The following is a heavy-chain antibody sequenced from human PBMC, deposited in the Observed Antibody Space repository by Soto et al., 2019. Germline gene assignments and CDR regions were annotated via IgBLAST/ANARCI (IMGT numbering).Heavy chain of an antibody. CDR2: IWYDGSNK. Sequence: QVQLVESGGGVVQPGRSLRLSCAASGFIFNRDGMHWVRQVPGKGLEWVADIWYDGSNKNYADSVKGRFTISRDNSKNTLSLQMSSLRAEETAVYYCARGPGRPPLRNYGMDVWGQGTTVTVSS. CDR1: GFIFNRDG. CDR3: ARGPGRPPLRNYGMDV. V-gene: IGHV3-33*01. J-gene: IGHJ6*02.